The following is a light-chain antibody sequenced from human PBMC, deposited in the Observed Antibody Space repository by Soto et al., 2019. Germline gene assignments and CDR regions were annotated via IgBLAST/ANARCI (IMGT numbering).Light chain of an antibody. V-gene: IGKV1-8*01. J-gene: IGKJ2*01. CDR1: QGISSY. Sequence: AIRMTQSPSSFSASTGDRVTINCRASQGISSYLAWYQQKPGKAPKLLIYAASTLQSGVPSRFSGSGSGTDFTLTISCLQSEDFATYYCQQYYSYPYSFGQGPKLEIK. CDR3: QQYYSYPYS. CDR2: AAS.